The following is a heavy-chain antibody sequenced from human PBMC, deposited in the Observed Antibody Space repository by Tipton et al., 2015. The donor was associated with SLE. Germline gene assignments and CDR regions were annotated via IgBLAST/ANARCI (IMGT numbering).Heavy chain of an antibody. V-gene: IGHV4-59*02. CDR2: VHYTGST. Sequence: TLSLTCTVSGGSVSSNYWSWIRQPPGKGLEWIGYVHYTGSTNYNPSIKSRVSISLDTSENQFSLKLNSVTAADTAVYYCARRDFWTGYFDYWGQRTLVTVSS. D-gene: IGHD3/OR15-3a*01. CDR1: GGSVSSNY. J-gene: IGHJ4*02. CDR3: ARRDFWTGYFDY.